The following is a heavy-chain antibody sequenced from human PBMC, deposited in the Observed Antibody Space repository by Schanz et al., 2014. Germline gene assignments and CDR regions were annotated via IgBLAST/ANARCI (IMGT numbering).Heavy chain of an antibody. Sequence: VQLVESGGGLVKPGGSLRLSCTASRIIFGTYSMNWIRQTPKGLEWVAIIWYDGSNKYYADSVKGRFTISRDNSKNTLFLQMSSLRAEDTAVYYCARDGDFDYWGQGTLVTVSS. J-gene: IGHJ4*02. CDR1: RIIFGTYS. CDR2: IWYDGSNK. V-gene: IGHV3-33*08. CDR3: ARDGDFDY.